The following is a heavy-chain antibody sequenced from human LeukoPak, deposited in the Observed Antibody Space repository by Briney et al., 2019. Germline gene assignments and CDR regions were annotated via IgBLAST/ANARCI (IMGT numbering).Heavy chain of an antibody. D-gene: IGHD6-13*01. Sequence: PGGSLRLSCAASGFTSSSYWMSWVRQAPGKGLEWVANIKQDGSEKYYVDSVKGRFTISRDNAKNSLYLQMNSLRAEDTAVYYCRAASSWYVKRRDAFGIWGQGTMVTVSS. CDR3: RAASSWYVKRRDAFGI. J-gene: IGHJ3*02. CDR2: IKQDGSEK. CDR1: GFTSSSYW. V-gene: IGHV3-7*01.